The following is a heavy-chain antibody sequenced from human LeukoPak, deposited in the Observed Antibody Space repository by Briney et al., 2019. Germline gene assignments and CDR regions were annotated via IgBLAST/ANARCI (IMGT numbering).Heavy chain of an antibody. CDR1: GYSFSDYW. V-gene: IGHV5-51*01. Sequence: GESLKISCKGSGYSFSDYWIAWVRQMPGKGLEWMGIVYPCDSDTTYSPSLQGQVTFSADKSIKTAYLQWTVLRASDTAMYYCAKYDSSRYIDYWGQGTLVTVPS. D-gene: IGHD6-19*01. J-gene: IGHJ4*02. CDR2: VYPCDSDT. CDR3: AKYDSSRYIDY.